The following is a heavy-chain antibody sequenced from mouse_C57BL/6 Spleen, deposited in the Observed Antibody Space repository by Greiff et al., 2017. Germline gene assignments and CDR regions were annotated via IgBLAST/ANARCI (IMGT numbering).Heavy chain of an antibody. Sequence: VQLQQSGAELVRPGASVKLSCTASGFNIKDYYMHWVKQRPEQGLEWIGRIDPEDGDTEYAPEFQGKATMTADTSSNTVYLQLSSVTSEDTAVYYCATDPQPYGYDPFADRGQGALVTVAA. D-gene: IGHD2-14*01. CDR3: ATDPQPYGYDPFAD. J-gene: IGHJ3*01. V-gene: IGHV14-1*01. CDR2: IDPEDGDT. CDR1: GFNIKDYY.